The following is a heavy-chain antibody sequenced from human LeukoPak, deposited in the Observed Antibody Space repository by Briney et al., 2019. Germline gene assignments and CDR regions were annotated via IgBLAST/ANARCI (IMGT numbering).Heavy chain of an antibody. J-gene: IGHJ5*02. CDR3: ARDLSVAGTVGFDP. D-gene: IGHD6-19*01. Sequence: ASVKVSCKASGYTFTSYGITWVRQPPGQGLEGMGWISAYNGNTNYAQELQGRVTMTTDTSTSTAYMEVRSLRSDDTAVYYCARDLSVAGTVGFDPWGQGTLVIVSS. CDR2: ISAYNGNT. CDR1: GYTFTSYG. V-gene: IGHV1-18*01.